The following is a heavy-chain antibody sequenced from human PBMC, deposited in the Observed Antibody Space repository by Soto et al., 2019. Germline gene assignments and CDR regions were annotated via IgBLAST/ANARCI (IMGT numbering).Heavy chain of an antibody. CDR2: INHSGST. CDR1: GGSFSGYY. CDR3: ARTRFAVVVVAAPRAWFDP. J-gene: IGHJ5*02. D-gene: IGHD2-15*01. Sequence: QVQLQQWGAGLLKPSETLSLTCAVYGGSFSGYYWSWIRQPPGKGLEWIGEINHSGSTNYNPSLKSRVTTSVDTSKNPFSLMLSAVTAADTAVYYCARTRFAVVVVAAPRAWFDPWGQGTLVTVSS. V-gene: IGHV4-34*01.